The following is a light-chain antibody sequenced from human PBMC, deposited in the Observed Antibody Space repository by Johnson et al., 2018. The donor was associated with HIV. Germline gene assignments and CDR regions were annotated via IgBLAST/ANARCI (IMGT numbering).Light chain of an antibody. CDR2: ENN. Sequence: SVLTQPPSVSAAPGQKVTISCSGSNSNIGNNYVSWYQPVPGKAPKLLIYENNKRPSGIPDRFSGSKSGPSATLGITGLQTGDEADYYCGTWDSSLSAYVFGTGTKATVL. V-gene: IGLV1-51*02. J-gene: IGLJ1*01. CDR3: GTWDSSLSAYV. CDR1: NSNIGNNY.